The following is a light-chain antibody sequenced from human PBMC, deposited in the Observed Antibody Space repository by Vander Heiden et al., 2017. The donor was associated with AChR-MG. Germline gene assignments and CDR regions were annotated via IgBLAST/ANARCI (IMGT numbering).Light chain of an antibody. Sequence: QSALTQPASVSGYPGQSITISCTGTSSDVGGYNYVSWYQQHPDKAPKLMIYDVSNRPSGVSNRFSGSKSGNTASLTISGLQAEDEADYYCSSYTGSGTSVFGSGTKVTVL. J-gene: IGLJ1*01. CDR1: SSDVGGYNY. CDR3: SSYTGSGTSV. CDR2: DVS. V-gene: IGLV2-14*01.